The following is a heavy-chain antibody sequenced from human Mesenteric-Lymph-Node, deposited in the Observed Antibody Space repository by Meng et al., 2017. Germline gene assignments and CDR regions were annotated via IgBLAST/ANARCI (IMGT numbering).Heavy chain of an antibody. CDR1: GCSTISSSYY. V-gene: IGHV4-39*01. D-gene: IGHD7-27*01. J-gene: IGHJ2*01. Sequence: QLHTQEQGPGLVKPSETLSLTCTVSGCSTISSSYYWGWIRQPPGKGLEWIGSIYYSGSTYYNPSLKSRVTISVDTSKNQFSLKLSSVTAADTAVYFCASPLGILGIVDLWGRGTLVTVSS. CDR3: ASPLGILGIVDL. CDR2: IYYSGST.